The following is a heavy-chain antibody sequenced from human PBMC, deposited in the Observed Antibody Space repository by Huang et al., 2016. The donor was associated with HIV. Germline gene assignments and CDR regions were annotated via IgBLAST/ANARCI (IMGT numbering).Heavy chain of an antibody. CDR3: ARDATGYGTGWSTEFDY. D-gene: IGHD6-19*01. CDR1: GYTFDSYG. CDR2: TGPHSGKP. V-gene: IGHV1-18*04. Sequence: HVQLVQSGADVKKPGASVKVSCKASGYTFDSYGINWVRQAPGQGLEWMGWTGPHSGKPNHAQKLQGRVTMTTDTTTSTAYMELRILTSDDTAVYYCARDATGYGTGWSTEFDYWGQGTLVTVSS. J-gene: IGHJ4*02.